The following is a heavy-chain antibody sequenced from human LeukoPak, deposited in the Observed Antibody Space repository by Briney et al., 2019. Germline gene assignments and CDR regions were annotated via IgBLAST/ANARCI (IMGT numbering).Heavy chain of an antibody. CDR1: GGSFSGYY. Sequence: SETLSLTCAVYGGSFSGYYWSWIRQPPGKGLEWIGEINHSGSTNYNPSLKSRVTISVDTSKNQFSLKLSSVTAADTAVYYCARDKTAVAGFDYWGQGILVTVSS. D-gene: IGHD6-19*01. CDR3: ARDKTAVAGFDY. CDR2: INHSGST. V-gene: IGHV4-34*01. J-gene: IGHJ4*02.